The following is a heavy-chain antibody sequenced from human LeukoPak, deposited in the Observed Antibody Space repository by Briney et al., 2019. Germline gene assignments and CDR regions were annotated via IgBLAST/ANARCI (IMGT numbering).Heavy chain of an antibody. Sequence: PSETLSLTCTVSGGSISSSSYYWGWIRQPPGKGLEGIGSIYYSGSTYYNPSLKSRVTISVDTSKNQFSLKLSSVTAADTAVYYCASALGSSGWLYYFDYWGQGTLVTVSS. CDR1: GGSISSSSYY. CDR3: ASALGSSGWLYYFDY. D-gene: IGHD6-19*01. V-gene: IGHV4-39*07. CDR2: IYYSGST. J-gene: IGHJ4*02.